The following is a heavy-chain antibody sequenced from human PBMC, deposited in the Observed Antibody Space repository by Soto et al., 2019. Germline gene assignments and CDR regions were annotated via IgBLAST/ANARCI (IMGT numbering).Heavy chain of an antibody. CDR3: ARPKTMVYSAFDT. V-gene: IGHV3-74*01. CDR1: GFTFSSHW. J-gene: IGHJ3*02. CDR2: INPDASDA. Sequence: EVQLVESGGGLVQPGGSLRLSCAASGFTFSSHWLHWVRQTPGEGLVSVSRINPDASDADYADSVKGRFTISRDNAKSTLYLDMNSLRAEDTGVYYCARPKTMVYSAFDTWGQGTMVTFSS. D-gene: IGHD2-8*01.